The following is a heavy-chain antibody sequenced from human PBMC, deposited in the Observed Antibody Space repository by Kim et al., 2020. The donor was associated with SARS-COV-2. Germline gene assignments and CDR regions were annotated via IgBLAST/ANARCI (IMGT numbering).Heavy chain of an antibody. Sequence: GGSLRLSCAASGFTFSSHGMSWVRQAPGKGLEWVANINQDEGEKYYVDSVEGRFTISRDNAKNSLYLQMTNLRAEDTAVYYCGRSNSGVSACKVDSWGQG. D-gene: IGHD2-2*01. J-gene: IGHJ4*02. CDR2: INQDEGEK. CDR3: GRSNSGVSACKVDS. V-gene: IGHV3-7*03. CDR1: GFTFSSHG.